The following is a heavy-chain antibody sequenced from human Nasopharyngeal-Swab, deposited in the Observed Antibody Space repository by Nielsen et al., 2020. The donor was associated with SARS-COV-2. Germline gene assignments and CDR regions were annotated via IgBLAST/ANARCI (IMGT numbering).Heavy chain of an antibody. CDR2: ISSSCSYT. CDR3: ARAPGDGMDV. V-gene: IGHV3-11*06. J-gene: IGHJ6*02. Sequence: WIRQPPGKGLEWVSYISSSCSYTNYADSVKGRFTISRDNSKNTLYLQMNSLRAEDTAVYYCARAPGDGMDVWGQGTTVTVSS.